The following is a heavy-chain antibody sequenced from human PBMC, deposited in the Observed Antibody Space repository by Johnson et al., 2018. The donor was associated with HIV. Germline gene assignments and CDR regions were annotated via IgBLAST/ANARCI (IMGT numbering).Heavy chain of an antibody. CDR2: ISSSGSTI. CDR3: ARKGWARGAFDI. D-gene: IGHD1-26*01. CDR1: GFTFSDYY. J-gene: IGHJ3*02. V-gene: IGHV3-11*04. Sequence: QMLLVESGGGLVKPGGSLRLSCAASGFTFSDYYVSWIRQAPGKGLEWVSYISSSGSTIYYAESVVKGRFNISRDNAKNSLYLQMNILRAEDTAVYYCARKGWARGAFDIWGQGTMVTVSS.